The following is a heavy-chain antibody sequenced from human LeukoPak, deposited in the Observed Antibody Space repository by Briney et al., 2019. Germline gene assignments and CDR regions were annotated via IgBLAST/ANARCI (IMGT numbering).Heavy chain of an antibody. Sequence: SVNVSCKASGGTFSSYAISWVRQAPGQGLEWMGRIIPFLGIANYAQKFQGRGTITADKSTSTAYVQLRSLRSEDTAVYYCSRDVDTAMVQDIYYYYGMDVWGQGTTVTVSS. V-gene: IGHV1-69*10. D-gene: IGHD5-18*01. J-gene: IGHJ6*02. CDR2: IIPFLGIA. CDR1: GGTFSSYA. CDR3: SRDVDTAMVQDIYYYYGMDV.